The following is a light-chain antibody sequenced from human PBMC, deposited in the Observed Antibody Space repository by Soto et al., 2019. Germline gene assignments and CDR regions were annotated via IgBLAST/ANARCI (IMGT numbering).Light chain of an antibody. CDR1: SSNIGSHA. CDR2: SNN. Sequence: QSVLTQPPSASGTPGQRVTISCSGRSSNIGSHAVNWYQQLPGAAPKLLIYSNNQRPSGVPDRFTGSKSGTSASLAISGRQSEDEADYYCAAWDDRLNGVFGGGTKLTVL. J-gene: IGLJ3*02. V-gene: IGLV1-44*01. CDR3: AAWDDRLNGV.